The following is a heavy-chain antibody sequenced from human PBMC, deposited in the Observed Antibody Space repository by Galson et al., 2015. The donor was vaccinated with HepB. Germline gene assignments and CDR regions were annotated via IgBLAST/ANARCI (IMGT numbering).Heavy chain of an antibody. CDR2: INPNSGDT. J-gene: IGHJ4*02. Sequence: SVKVSCKASGYTFSGYYIHWVRQAPGQGLEWMGRINPNSGDTNYAQNFQGRVTMTRDTSTSTAYMELSRLRSDDTAVYYCARVPTTAEFDYWGQGSLVTVSS. CDR1: GYTFSGYY. V-gene: IGHV1-2*06. CDR3: ARVPTTAEFDY. D-gene: IGHD1/OR15-1a*01.